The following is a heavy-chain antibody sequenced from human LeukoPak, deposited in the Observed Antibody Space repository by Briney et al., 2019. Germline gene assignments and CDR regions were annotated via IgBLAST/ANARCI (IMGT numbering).Heavy chain of an antibody. V-gene: IGHV1-69*06. CDR2: IIPIFGTA. CDR1: GGTFSSYA. J-gene: IGHJ5*02. CDR3: ARLPASLSGWFDP. Sequence: GASVKVSCKASGGTFSSYAISWVRQAPGQGLEWMGGIIPIFGTANYAQKFQGRVTITADKSTSTAYMELSSLRSEDTAVYYCARLPASLSGWFDPWGQGTLVTVSS.